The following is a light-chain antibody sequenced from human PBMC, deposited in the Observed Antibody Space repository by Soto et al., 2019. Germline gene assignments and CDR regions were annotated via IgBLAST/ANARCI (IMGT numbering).Light chain of an antibody. CDR2: EVN. CDR3: SSYAGSNSFV. V-gene: IGLV2-8*01. Sequence: QSALTQPPSASGSPGQSVALSCTGTSSDVGGYGHVSWYQQHPGKAPKLMLYEVNKRPSGVPDRFSGSKSGNTASLTVSGLQAEDEADYYCSSYAGSNSFVFGGGTKVTVL. CDR1: SSDVGGYGH. J-gene: IGLJ2*01.